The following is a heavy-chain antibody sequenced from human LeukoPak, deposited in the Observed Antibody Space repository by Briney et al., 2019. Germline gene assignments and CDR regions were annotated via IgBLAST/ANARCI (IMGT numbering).Heavy chain of an antibody. CDR2: SYYSGST. CDR3: ARASDSSGYPFDY. V-gene: IGHV4-39*07. Sequence: SETLFLTCTVPVGSISSSSYYSGWMSQPPGKGLEWIGSSYYSGSTYYNPSLKSRVTISVDTSKNQFSLKLSSVTAADTAVYYWARASDSSGYPFDYWGQGTLVTVSS. J-gene: IGHJ4*02. D-gene: IGHD3-22*01. CDR1: VGSISSSSYY.